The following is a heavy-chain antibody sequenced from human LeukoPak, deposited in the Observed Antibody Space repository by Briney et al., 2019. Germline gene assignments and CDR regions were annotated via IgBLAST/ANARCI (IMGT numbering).Heavy chain of an antibody. Sequence: GGSLRLSCAASGFTFSNYWMHWVCQAPGKGLVWVSRINTNGYTTTYADSVKGRFTISRDNAKNTVYLQMNSLRAEDTAVYYCAKDLRSARPGDWFDPWGQGTLVTVSS. CDR1: GFTFSNYW. D-gene: IGHD6-6*01. J-gene: IGHJ5*02. V-gene: IGHV3-74*01. CDR3: AKDLRSARPGDWFDP. CDR2: INTNGYTT.